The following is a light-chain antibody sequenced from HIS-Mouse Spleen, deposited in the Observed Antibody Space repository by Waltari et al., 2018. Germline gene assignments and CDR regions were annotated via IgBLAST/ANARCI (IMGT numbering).Light chain of an antibody. V-gene: IGLV3-25*03. J-gene: IGLJ3*02. CDR1: ASPKQD. CDR2: KDS. Sequence: SYELTQPPSVSVSPGQTARITCSGDASPKQDPYLHQQNPGQAPVLVIYKDSERPSGIPERFSGSSSGTTVTLTISGVQAEDEADYYCQSADSSGTGWVFGGGTKLTVL. CDR3: QSADSSGTGWV.